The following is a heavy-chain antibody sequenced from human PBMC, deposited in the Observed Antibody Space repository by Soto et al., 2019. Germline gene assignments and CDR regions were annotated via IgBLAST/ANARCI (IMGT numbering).Heavy chain of an antibody. D-gene: IGHD4-17*01. Sequence: PVGSLRLSCVAAGFTFSTYGMHWLRQAPGEGLEWVALLWYDESIKNYGDSVKGRFTISRDTSKNTLYLQMNSLRAEDTAVYCCARGPTVTYSDHWGQGT. V-gene: IGHV3-33*01. CDR3: ARGPTVTYSDH. J-gene: IGHJ4*02. CDR1: GFTFSTYG. CDR2: LWYDESIK.